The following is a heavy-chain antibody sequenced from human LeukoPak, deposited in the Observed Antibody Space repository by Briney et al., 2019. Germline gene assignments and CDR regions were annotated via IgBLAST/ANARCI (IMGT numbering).Heavy chain of an antibody. J-gene: IGHJ4*02. CDR1: GGTFSSYA. Sequence: SVKVSCKASGGTFSSYAISWVRQAPGQGLEWMGGIIPIFGTANYAQKFQGRVTITADESTSTAYMELSSLRSEDTAVYYCASPTPRYSSSWPPLYYLDYWGQGTLVTVSS. V-gene: IGHV1-69*13. CDR2: IIPIFGTA. CDR3: ASPTPRYSSSWPPLYYLDY. D-gene: IGHD6-13*01.